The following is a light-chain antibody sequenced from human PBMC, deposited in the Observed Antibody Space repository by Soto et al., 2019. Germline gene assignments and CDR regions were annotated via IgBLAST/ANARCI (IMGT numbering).Light chain of an antibody. Sequence: DIQMTQSPPPLSASVGDRVTITCRASQSISNYLNWYQQKPGKAPRLLIYAASSLHSGVPSRFSGSGSGTGFTLTISSLQPEDFATYYCQQSYSTPPTFGGGTKVDIK. CDR3: QQSYSTPPT. V-gene: IGKV1-39*01. CDR1: QSISNY. J-gene: IGKJ4*01. CDR2: AAS.